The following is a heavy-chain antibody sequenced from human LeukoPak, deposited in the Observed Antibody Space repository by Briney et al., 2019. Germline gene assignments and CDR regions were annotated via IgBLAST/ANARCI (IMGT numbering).Heavy chain of an antibody. J-gene: IGHJ4*02. CDR3: ARAPREYRYGAYYFDY. Sequence: GGSLRLSCAASGFTFSSYWMHWVRRAPGKGLVWVSRNNSDGSSTSYADSEKGRFNISRDNAKNTLYLQMNSLRAEDTAVYYCARAPREYRYGAYYFDYWGQGTLVTVSS. CDR1: GFTFSSYW. D-gene: IGHD5-18*01. CDR2: NNSDGSST. V-gene: IGHV3-74*01.